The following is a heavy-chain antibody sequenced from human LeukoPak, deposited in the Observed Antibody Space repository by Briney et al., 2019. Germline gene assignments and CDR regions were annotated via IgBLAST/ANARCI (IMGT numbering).Heavy chain of an antibody. Sequence: GGSLRLSCAASGFAFSRPAMHWLRQAPGKGLEWVGRIRSKPNNYATTYFASVEGRFTISRDDSKNMTFLQMNSLQAEDTAVYYCTRGAMIPQYSQHWGQGTLVTVSS. CDR2: IRSKPNNYAT. CDR1: GFAFSRPA. J-gene: IGHJ1*01. V-gene: IGHV3-73*01. CDR3: TRGAMIPQYSQH. D-gene: IGHD5-12*01.